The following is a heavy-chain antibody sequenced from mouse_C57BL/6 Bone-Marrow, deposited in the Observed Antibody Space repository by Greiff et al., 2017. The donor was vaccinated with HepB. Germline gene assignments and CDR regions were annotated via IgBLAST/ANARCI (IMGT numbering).Heavy chain of an antibody. D-gene: IGHD2-1*01. CDR3: ANYGKSRCDY. CDR2: INPSTGGT. J-gene: IGHJ2*01. V-gene: IGHV1-42*01. CDR1: GYSFTGYY. Sequence: EVQLQQSGPELVKPGASVKISCKASGYSFTGYYMNWVKQSPEKSLEWIGEINPSTGGTTYNQKFKAKATLTVDKSSSTAYMQLKSLTSEDSAVYYCANYGKSRCDYWGQGTTLTVSS.